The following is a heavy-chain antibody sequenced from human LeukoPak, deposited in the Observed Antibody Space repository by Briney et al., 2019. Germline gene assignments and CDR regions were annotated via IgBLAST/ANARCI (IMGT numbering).Heavy chain of an antibody. V-gene: IGHV3-48*01. J-gene: IGHJ5*02. CDR1: GFTFSFYS. CDR3: ARSGGGRVAAALGWFDP. D-gene: IGHD6-13*01. Sequence: QPGGSLRLSCAASGFTFSFYSMNWVRQAPGKGLEWVSYISSGGDGIYYADSVKGRFTISRDNVKNSLGLQMNSLRAEDTAVYYCARSGGGRVAAALGWFDPWGQGTLVTVSS. CDR2: ISSGGDGI.